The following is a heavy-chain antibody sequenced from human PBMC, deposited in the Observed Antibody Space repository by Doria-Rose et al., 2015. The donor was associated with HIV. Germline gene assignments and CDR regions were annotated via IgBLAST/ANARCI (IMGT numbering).Heavy chain of an antibody. J-gene: IGHJ4*02. D-gene: IGHD6-13*01. CDR2: IFSDDER. CDR1: GVSLSSPGMG. CDR3: ARIKSSRWYHKYYFDF. V-gene: IGHV2-26*01. Sequence: QVTLKESGPVLVKPTETLTLTCTVSGVSLSSPGMGASWIRQPPGKALEWLANIFSDDERSYKTSLKSRLTISRATSKNQVVLTMTDMDPVDTATYYCARIKSSRWYHKYYFDFWGQGTLVIVSA.